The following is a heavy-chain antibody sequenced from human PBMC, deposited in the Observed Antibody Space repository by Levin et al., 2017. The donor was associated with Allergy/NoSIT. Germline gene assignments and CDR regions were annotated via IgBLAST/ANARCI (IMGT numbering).Heavy chain of an antibody. CDR3: AKRSSTYSYYSSGPSLFDP. CDR2: ISASGDAA. V-gene: IGHV3-23*01. Sequence: GGSLRLSCAASGFTFTGSAMTWVRQTPGKGLEWVSSISASGDAAYYADSVKGRFTISRDNSKNTLYLQLTSLRAEDTAVYYCAKRSSTYSYYSSGPSLFDPWGQGTLVTVSS. D-gene: IGHD3-22*01. J-gene: IGHJ5*02. CDR1: GFTFTGSA.